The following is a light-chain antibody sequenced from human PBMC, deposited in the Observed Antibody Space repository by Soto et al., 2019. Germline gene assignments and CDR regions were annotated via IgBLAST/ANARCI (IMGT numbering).Light chain of an antibody. V-gene: IGKV3-20*01. CDR2: GAS. J-gene: IGKJ1*01. CDR3: HQYGSSPWT. CDR1: QSVSGSY. Sequence: EILLTQDPGTLSLSPRATATLSCRPSQSVSGSYLAWYQQKPGQAPRLLIYGASSRATGIPDMFSGSGSGTDFTLTISRLEPEDFAVYYCHQYGSSPWTFGLGTKVDIK.